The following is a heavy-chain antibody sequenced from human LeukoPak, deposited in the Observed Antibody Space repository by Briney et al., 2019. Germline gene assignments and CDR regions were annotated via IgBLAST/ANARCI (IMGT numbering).Heavy chain of an antibody. CDR2: MNPNSGNT. CDR3: ARRSQAGGTGIGY. J-gene: IGHJ4*02. D-gene: IGHD6-19*01. V-gene: IGHV1-8*01. CDR1: EYTFTSYD. Sequence: GASVKVSCKAFEYTFTSYDINWVRQATGQGLEWMGWMNPNSGNTGYAQKFQSRLTMTRNTSISTAYMELSSLRSEDTAVYYCARRSQAGGTGIGYWGQGTLVTVSS.